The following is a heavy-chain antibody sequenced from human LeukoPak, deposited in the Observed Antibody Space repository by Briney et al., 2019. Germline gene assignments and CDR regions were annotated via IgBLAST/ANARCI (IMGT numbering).Heavy chain of an antibody. CDR2: ISAYNGNT. D-gene: IGHD3-10*01. CDR1: GYTFTSYG. V-gene: IGHV1-18*04. Sequence: ASVKVSCKASGYTFTSYGISWVRQAPGQGLEWMGWISAYNGNTNYAQKLQGRVTMTTDTSTSTAYMELRSLRSGDTAVYYCARVPMVRGVIRDNWFDPWGQGTLVTVSS. CDR3: ARVPMVRGVIRDNWFDP. J-gene: IGHJ5*02.